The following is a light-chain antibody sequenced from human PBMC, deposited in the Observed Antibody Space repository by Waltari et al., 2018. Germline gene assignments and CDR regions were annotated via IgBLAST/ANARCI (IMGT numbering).Light chain of an antibody. CDR2: GAS. CDR3: QQYGSSPV. J-gene: IGKJ4*01. Sequence: EIVLTQSPGTLSLSPGERATLSCRASQSVSSSYFAWYQQKPGQAPRLLSFGASSRATVIPDRFSGSGSGTDFTLTISRLEPEDFAVYYCQQYGSSPVFGGGTKVEIK. V-gene: IGKV3-20*01. CDR1: QSVSSSY.